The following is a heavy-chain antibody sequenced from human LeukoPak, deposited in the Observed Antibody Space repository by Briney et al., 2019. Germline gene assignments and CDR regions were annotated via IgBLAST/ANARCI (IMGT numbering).Heavy chain of an antibody. J-gene: IGHJ4*02. D-gene: IGHD4/OR15-4a*01. CDR1: GYSISSSYY. CDR2: IYYSGST. CDR3: ARRGKGLDYDFDY. V-gene: IGHV4-38-2*01. Sequence: TSETLSLTCAVSGYSISSSYYWGWIRQPPGKGLEWIGSIYYSGSTYYNPSLKSRVTISVDTSKNQFSLKLSSVTAADTAVYYCARRGKGLDYDFDYWGQGTLVTVSS.